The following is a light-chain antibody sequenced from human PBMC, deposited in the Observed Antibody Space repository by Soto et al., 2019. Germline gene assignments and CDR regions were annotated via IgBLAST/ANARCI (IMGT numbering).Light chain of an antibody. CDR2: AAS. CDR3: HQSNDWWT. V-gene: IGKV3D-20*02. CDR1: QSVRSSY. Sequence: EIVLTQSPDTLSLSPGESATLSCRASQSVRSSYLAWYQQTPGQTPRLLIYAASSRATGIPDRFSGSGSGTEFTLTISSLQSEDFAVYYCHQSNDWWTFGQGTKVDI. J-gene: IGKJ1*01.